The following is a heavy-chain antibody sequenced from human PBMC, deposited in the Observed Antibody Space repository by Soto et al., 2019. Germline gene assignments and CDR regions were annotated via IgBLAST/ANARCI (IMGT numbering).Heavy chain of an antibody. CDR3: AQDLAAAGTLGSSDY. J-gene: IGHJ4*02. Sequence: QVQLVESGGGVVQPGRSLRLSCAASGFTFSSYGMHWVRQAPGKGLEWVAVISYAGSNEYYADSVKGRFTISRDNSNNTLYLQLTRLRGEDTAVFYCAQDLAAAGTLGSSDYWGQGTLVTVSS. V-gene: IGHV3-30*18. D-gene: IGHD6-13*01. CDR2: ISYAGSNE. CDR1: GFTFSSYG.